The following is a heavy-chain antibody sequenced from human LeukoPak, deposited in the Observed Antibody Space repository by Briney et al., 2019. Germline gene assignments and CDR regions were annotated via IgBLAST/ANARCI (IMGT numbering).Heavy chain of an antibody. CDR2: IYYSGST. CDR1: GGSISSYY. CDR3: ARVRSESSSWYSTGIYYYYYYYMDV. V-gene: IGHV4-59*01. J-gene: IGHJ6*03. Sequence: SETLSLTCTVSGGSISSYYWSWIRQPPGKGLEWIGYIYYSGSTNYNPSLKSRVTISVDTSKNQFSLKLSSVTAADTAVYYCARVRSESSSWYSTGIYYYYYYYMDVWGKGTTVTVSS. D-gene: IGHD6-13*01.